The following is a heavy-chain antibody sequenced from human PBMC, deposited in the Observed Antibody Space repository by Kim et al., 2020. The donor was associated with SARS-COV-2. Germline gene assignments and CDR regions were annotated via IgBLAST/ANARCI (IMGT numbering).Heavy chain of an antibody. V-gene: IGHV1-46*01. Sequence: AQKFQGRVTMTRDTSTSTVYMELSSLRSEDTAVYYCARAYRGGFRGDFDYWGQGTLVTVSS. D-gene: IGHD3-10*01. CDR3: ARAYRGGFRGDFDY. J-gene: IGHJ4*02.